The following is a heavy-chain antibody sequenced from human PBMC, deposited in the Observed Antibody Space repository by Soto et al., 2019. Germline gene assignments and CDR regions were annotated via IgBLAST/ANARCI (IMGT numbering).Heavy chain of an antibody. J-gene: IGHJ4*02. CDR3: ARSSRPFRGDRAFDY. Sequence: SETLSLTCNLSSGSMFGFYGSWLRQPAGKGLEWIGRIYTSGSTRYNPALKSRVAMSVNTSKTQFSLKLTSLTAADSAIYYSARSSRPFRGDRAFDYWGQGAQVTVSS. CDR1: SGSMFGFY. CDR2: IYTSGST. D-gene: IGHD3-10*01. V-gene: IGHV4-4*07.